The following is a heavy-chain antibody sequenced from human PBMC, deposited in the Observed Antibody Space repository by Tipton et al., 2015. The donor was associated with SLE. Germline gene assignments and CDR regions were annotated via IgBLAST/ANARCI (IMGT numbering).Heavy chain of an antibody. CDR3: ARGDGYNFDY. J-gene: IGHJ4*02. D-gene: IGHD5-24*01. Sequence: TLSLTCTVSGGSISSGAYYWNWIRQHPGKGLEWIGYIYHSGSTFYNPSLKSRVTISVDTSKNQFSLKLSSVTAADTAVYYCARGDGYNFDYWGQGTLVTVSS. CDR1: GGSISSGAYY. CDR2: IYHSGST. V-gene: IGHV4-30-4*08.